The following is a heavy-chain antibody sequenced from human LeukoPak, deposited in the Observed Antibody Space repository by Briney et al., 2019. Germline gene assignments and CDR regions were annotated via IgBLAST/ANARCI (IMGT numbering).Heavy chain of an antibody. J-gene: IGHJ6*02. CDR1: GGSFSGYY. V-gene: IGHV4-34*01. D-gene: IGHD6-13*01. CDR3: ARWGFRVYHYYYYGMDV. CDR2: INHSGST. Sequence: SETLSLTCAVYGGSFSGYYWSWIRQPPGKGLEWIGEINHSGSTNYNPSLKSRVTISVDTSKNQFSLKLSSVTAADTAVYYCARWGFRVYHYYYYGMDVWGQGTTVTVSS.